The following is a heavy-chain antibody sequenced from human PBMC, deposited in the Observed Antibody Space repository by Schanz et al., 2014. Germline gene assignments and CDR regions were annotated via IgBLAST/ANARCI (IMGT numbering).Heavy chain of an antibody. CDR2: ISHSGDT. Sequence: QVQLRQWGAGLLRPSETLSLTCAVYGGSFSGYYWTWIRQPPGKRLEWIGEISHSGDTNFNPSLKSRVTISVDTSKSQFSLRMNSLTAADTAIYYCAIMYINLSQLSAFHYFDNWGPGTLVTVSS. CDR3: AIMYINLSQLSAFHYFDN. J-gene: IGHJ4*02. D-gene: IGHD2-8*01. V-gene: IGHV4-34*01. CDR1: GGSFSGYY.